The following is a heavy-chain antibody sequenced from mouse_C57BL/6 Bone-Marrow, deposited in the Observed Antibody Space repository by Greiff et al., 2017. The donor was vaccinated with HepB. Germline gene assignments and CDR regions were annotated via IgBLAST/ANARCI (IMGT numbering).Heavy chain of an antibody. CDR3: VRHDGLLPFAY. V-gene: IGHV10-1*01. CDR1: GFSFNTYA. Sequence: EVKLMESGGGLVQPKGSLKLSCAASGFSFNTYAMNWVRQAPGKGLEWVARIRSKSNNYATYYADSVKDRFTISRDDSESMLYLQMNNLKTEDTAMYYCVRHDGLLPFAYWGQGTLVTVSA. J-gene: IGHJ3*01. CDR2: IRSKSNNYAT. D-gene: IGHD2-13*01.